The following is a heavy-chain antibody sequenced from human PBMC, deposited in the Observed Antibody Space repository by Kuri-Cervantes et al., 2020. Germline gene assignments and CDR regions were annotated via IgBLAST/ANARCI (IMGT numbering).Heavy chain of an antibody. J-gene: IGHJ5*02. CDR3: ARGPSYPWFDP. Sequence: SETLSLTCAVYGGSFSGYYWSWIRQPPGKGLEWIGEINHSGSTNYNPSLKSRVTISVDTSKNQFSLKLSSVTAADTAVYYCARGPSYPWFDPWGQGTLVPSPQ. V-gene: IGHV4-34*01. CDR2: INHSGST. CDR1: GGSFSGYY.